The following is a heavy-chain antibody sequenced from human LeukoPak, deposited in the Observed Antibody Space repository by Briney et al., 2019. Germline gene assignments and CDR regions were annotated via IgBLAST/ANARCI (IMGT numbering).Heavy chain of an antibody. Sequence: PGGSLRLSCAASGFPFSTYDMHWVRQAPGRGLEWVSAIGTAGDTYYVVSVKGRFTISRENAKNSLYLQMNSLRAGDTAVYYCARESGPSSPGWTDLDYWGQGTLVTVSS. CDR2: IGTAGDT. CDR3: ARESGPSSPGWTDLDY. CDR1: GFPFSTYD. J-gene: IGHJ4*02. V-gene: IGHV3-13*01. D-gene: IGHD1-1*01.